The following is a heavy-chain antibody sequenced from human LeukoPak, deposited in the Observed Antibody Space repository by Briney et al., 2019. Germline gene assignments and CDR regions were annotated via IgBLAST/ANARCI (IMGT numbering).Heavy chain of an antibody. CDR1: GFTFSSYG. CDR3: ARMAAIAMVLDY. J-gene: IGHJ2*01. D-gene: IGHD2-2*02. Sequence: QPGGSLRLSCAASGFTFSSYGMHWVRQAPGKGLEWVTVIWHDGSNKYYADSVMGRFTISRDNSKNTLYLQMNSLRAEDTAVYYCARMAAIAMVLDYWGRGTLVTVSS. V-gene: IGHV3-33*01. CDR2: IWHDGSNK.